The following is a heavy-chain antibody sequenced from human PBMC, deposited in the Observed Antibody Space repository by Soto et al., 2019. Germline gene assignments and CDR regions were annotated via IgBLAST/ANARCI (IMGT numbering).Heavy chain of an antibody. J-gene: IGHJ4*02. CDR2: IIPIFVTA. D-gene: IGHD3-22*01. CDR3: GRGRSRQIVVFY. Sequence: VRGSCKASGGSFRSYAISWVRQAPGQGLEWMGGIIPIFVTANYAQKFQGRVTITADESTSTAYMELSSLRSDDTAVYYCGRGRSRQIVVFYWGQGTPVT. V-gene: IGHV1-69*13. CDR1: GGSFRSYA.